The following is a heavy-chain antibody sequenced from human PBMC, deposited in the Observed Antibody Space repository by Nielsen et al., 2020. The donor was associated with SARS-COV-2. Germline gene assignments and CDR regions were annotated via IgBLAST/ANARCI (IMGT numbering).Heavy chain of an antibody. CDR3: ARDEGVVVAATPFDY. Sequence: GESLKISCAASGFTFSGYWMSWVRQAPGKGLEWVANIKQDGSEKYYVDSVKGRFTISRDNAKNSLYLQMNSLRAEDTAVYYCARDEGVVVAATPFDYWGQGTLVTVSS. CDR1: GFTFSGYW. V-gene: IGHV3-7*05. CDR2: IKQDGSEK. D-gene: IGHD2-15*01. J-gene: IGHJ4*02.